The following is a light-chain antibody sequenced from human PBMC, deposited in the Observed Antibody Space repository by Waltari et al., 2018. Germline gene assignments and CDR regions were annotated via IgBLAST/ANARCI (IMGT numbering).Light chain of an antibody. J-gene: IGKJ2*01. Sequence: DIQMTQSPSAMSASVGDRVTITCRASQGISNHLAWFQQKPGKVPKRLIYPASSLQSGVPSRFSGSGSGTEFTLTISSLQPEXXXTYYCLQYNSNPKTFGQGTKLELK. CDR3: LQYNSNPKT. V-gene: IGKV1-17*03. CDR1: QGISNH. CDR2: PAS.